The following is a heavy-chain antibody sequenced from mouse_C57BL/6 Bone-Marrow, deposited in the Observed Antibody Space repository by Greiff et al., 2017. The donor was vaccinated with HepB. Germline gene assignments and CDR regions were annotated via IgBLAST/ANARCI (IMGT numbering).Heavy chain of an antibody. Sequence: VQLQQSGAELVRPGASVKLSCTASGFNIKDDYMHWVKQRPEQGLEWIGWIDPENGDTEYASKFQGKATITADTSSNTAYLQLSSLTSEDTAVYYCTNTVVSYYAMDYWGQGTSVTVSS. CDR2: IDPENGDT. CDR1: GFNIKDDY. CDR3: TNTVVSYYAMDY. V-gene: IGHV14-4*01. D-gene: IGHD1-1*01. J-gene: IGHJ4*01.